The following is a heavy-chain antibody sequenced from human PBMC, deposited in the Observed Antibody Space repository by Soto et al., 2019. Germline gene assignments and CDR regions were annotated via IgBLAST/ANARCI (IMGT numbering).Heavy chain of an antibody. D-gene: IGHD2-2*01. CDR1: GFTFSSYS. J-gene: IGHJ5*02. CDR2: IKSDGSTT. CDR3: AMMKRYCSSTSCSP. V-gene: IGHV3-74*01. Sequence: GGSLRLSCAASGFTFSSYSMNWVRQAPGKGLVWVSRIKSDGSTTTYADSVKGRFTISRDNAKNTLYLQMNSLRAEDTAVYYCAMMKRYCSSTSCSPWGQGTLVTVSS.